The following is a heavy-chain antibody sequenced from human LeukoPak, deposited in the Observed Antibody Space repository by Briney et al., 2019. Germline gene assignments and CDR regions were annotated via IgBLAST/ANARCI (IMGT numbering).Heavy chain of an antibody. CDR2: ISGSGGST. V-gene: IGHV3-23*01. Sequence: GGSLRLSCAASGFTFSSYAMSWVRQAPGKGLEWVSAISGSGGSTYYADSVKGRFTISRDNSKNTLYLQMNSLRAEDTAVYYCAKDPPGITIFGVVIIRNWFDPWGQGTLVTVPS. CDR3: AKDPPGITIFGVVIIRNWFDP. CDR1: GFTFSSYA. J-gene: IGHJ5*02. D-gene: IGHD3-3*01.